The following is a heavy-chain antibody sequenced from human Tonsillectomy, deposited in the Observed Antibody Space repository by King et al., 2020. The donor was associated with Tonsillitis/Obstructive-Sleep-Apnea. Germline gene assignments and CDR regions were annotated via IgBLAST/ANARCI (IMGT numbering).Heavy chain of an antibody. V-gene: IGHV4-39*01. CDR3: ARQTGDYFYYYYMVV. CDR1: GGSISSRNFC. D-gene: IGHD7-27*01. CDR2: IYYSGST. Sequence: QLQESGPGLVKPSETLSLTCTVSGGSISSRNFCWGWIRQPPGKGLEWIGSIYYSGSTYYNPSLKSRVTISVDTSKNQFSLKLSSVTAADTAVYYCARQTGDYFYYYYMVVWGKGSTVTVSS. J-gene: IGHJ6*03.